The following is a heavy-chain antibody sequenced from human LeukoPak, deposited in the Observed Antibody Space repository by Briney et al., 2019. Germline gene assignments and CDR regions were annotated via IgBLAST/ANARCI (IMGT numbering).Heavy chain of an antibody. J-gene: IGHJ4*02. V-gene: IGHV5-51*01. CDR3: ARQVTYYYDSSGYYYVDY. Sequence: GESLKISCKGSGYSFTSYWIGWVRQMPGKGLEWMGIIYPGDSDTRYSPSFQGQVTISADKSISTAYLQWSSLKASDTAMYYCARQVTYYYDSSGYYYVDYWGQGTLVTVSS. CDR1: GYSFTSYW. D-gene: IGHD3-22*01. CDR2: IYPGDSDT.